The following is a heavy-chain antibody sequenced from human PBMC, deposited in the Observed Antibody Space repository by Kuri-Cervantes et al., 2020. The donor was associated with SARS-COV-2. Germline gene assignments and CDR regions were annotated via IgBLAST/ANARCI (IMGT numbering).Heavy chain of an antibody. J-gene: IGHJ5*02. V-gene: IGHV3-20*04. Sequence: GGSLRLSCAASGFTFNTYSMDWVRLAPGKGLEWVSGINWNGGSTGYADSVKGRFTISRDNAKNSLYLQMNSLRAEDTAVYYCARDLAAVAGGGWFDPWGQGTLVTVSS. CDR1: GFTFNTYS. D-gene: IGHD6-19*01. CDR3: ARDLAAVAGGGWFDP. CDR2: INWNGGST.